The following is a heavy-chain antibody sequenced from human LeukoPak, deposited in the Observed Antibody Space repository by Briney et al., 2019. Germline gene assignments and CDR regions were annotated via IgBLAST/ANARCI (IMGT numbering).Heavy chain of an antibody. D-gene: IGHD2-2*01. J-gene: IGHJ5*02. CDR3: ARDLRSRDIVVVPAAHRFDP. Sequence: KSGGSLRLSRAASGFTFSNAWMSWVRQAPGKGLEWVSSISSSSSYIYYADSVKGRFTISRDNAKNSLYLQMNSLRAEDTAVYYCARDLRSRDIVVVPAAHRFDPWGQGTLVTVSS. V-gene: IGHV3-21*01. CDR2: ISSSSSYI. CDR1: GFTFSNAW.